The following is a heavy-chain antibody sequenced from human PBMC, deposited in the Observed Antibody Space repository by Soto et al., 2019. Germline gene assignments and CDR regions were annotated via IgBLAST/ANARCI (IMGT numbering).Heavy chain of an antibody. J-gene: IGHJ4*02. V-gene: IGHV4-59*01. D-gene: IGHD5-18*01. Sequence: PSETLSLTCSVSGGSISSYYWTWIRQPPGKGLEWIGYIYYSGGTNYNPSLKSRVTISVDTSKNQFSLKLSSVTAADTAVYYCARDGGYSGDYWGQGTLVTVSS. CDR2: IYYSGGT. CDR1: GGSISSYY. CDR3: ARDGGYSGDY.